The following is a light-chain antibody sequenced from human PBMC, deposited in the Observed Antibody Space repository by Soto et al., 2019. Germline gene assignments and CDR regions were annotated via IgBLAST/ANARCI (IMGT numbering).Light chain of an antibody. J-gene: IGLJ1*01. CDR2: EDN. Sequence: QSVLTQPPSVSAAPGQKVTISCSGSSSNIGNNYVSWYQHLPGTAPKFLIYEDNKRPSGIPDRFSGSKSGTSATLGITGLQTGDEADYYCGTWDSSLSAAVFGTGTKVTVL. CDR3: GTWDSSLSAAV. V-gene: IGLV1-51*02. CDR1: SSNIGNNY.